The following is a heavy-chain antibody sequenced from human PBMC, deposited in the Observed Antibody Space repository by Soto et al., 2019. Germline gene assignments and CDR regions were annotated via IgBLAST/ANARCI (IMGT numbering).Heavy chain of an antibody. CDR2: VDSDGTTT. V-gene: IGHV3-74*01. CDR1: GFSFSNYW. J-gene: IGHJ4*02. Sequence: GGSLRLSCAASGFSFSNYWIHWVRQDPGKGLVWVSRVDSDGTTTNYADSVKGRFTISRDNAKNTVYLQMNSLRAEDTAIYYCARGAFRAYYCDYWGLGTLVTVSS. CDR3: ARGAFRAYYCDY.